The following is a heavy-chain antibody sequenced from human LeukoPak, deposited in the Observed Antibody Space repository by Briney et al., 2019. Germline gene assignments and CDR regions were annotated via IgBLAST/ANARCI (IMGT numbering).Heavy chain of an antibody. V-gene: IGHV4-39*07. CDR3: ARITDFWSGYYDY. CDR1: GGSFSSSSYY. Sequence: SETLSLTCAVYGGSFSSSSYYWGWIRQPPGKGLEWIGSIYYSGSTYYNPSLKSRVTISVDTSKNQFSLKLSSVTAADTAVYYCARITDFWSGYYDYWGQGTLVTVSS. CDR2: IYYSGST. J-gene: IGHJ4*02. D-gene: IGHD3-3*01.